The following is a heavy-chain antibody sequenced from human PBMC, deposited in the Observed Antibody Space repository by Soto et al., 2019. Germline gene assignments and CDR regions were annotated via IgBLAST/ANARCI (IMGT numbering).Heavy chain of an antibody. CDR2: IIPIFGTA. CDR3: ARGKANYGDRNAYYYYGMDV. Sequence: SVKVSCKASGGTFSSYAISWVRQAPGQGLEWMGGIIPIFGTANYAQKFQGRVTITADESTSTAYMELSSLRSEDTAVYYCARGKANYGDRNAYYYYGMDVWGQGTTVTVSS. D-gene: IGHD4-17*01. CDR1: GGTFSSYA. V-gene: IGHV1-69*13. J-gene: IGHJ6*02.